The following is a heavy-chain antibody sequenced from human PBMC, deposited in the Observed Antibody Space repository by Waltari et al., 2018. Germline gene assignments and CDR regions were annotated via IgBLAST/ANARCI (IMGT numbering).Heavy chain of an antibody. D-gene: IGHD2-15*01. CDR3: ARDRGRGLYLDT. Sequence: QLQLQESGPALVQPSGTLSLPCAVSGDSDSNPYLWNWVRQPPGKGLEWIGQVHGSTGRTNYNPSFASRVTVSLDTYNSQFSLKLTYVTAADTAVYYCARDRGRGLYLDTWGPGTLVTVSP. V-gene: IGHV4-4*02. CDR1: GDSDSNPYL. J-gene: IGHJ4*02. CDR2: VHGSTGRT.